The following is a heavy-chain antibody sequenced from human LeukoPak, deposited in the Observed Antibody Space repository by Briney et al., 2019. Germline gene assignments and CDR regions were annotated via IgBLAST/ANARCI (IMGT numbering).Heavy chain of an antibody. CDR2: IYPGDSDT. Sequence: GESLKISCKGPGYSFTSYWIGWVRQMPGKDLEWMGIIYPGDSDTRYSPSFQGQVTISADKSISTAYLQWSSLKASDTAMYYCARHLGGIVGATPPYDAFDIWGQGTMVTVSS. D-gene: IGHD1-26*01. V-gene: IGHV5-51*01. CDR3: ARHLGGIVGATPPYDAFDI. J-gene: IGHJ3*02. CDR1: GYSFTSYW.